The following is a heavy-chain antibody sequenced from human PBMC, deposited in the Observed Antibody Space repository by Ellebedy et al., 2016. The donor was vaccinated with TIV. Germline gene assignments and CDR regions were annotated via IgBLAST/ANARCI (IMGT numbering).Heavy chain of an antibody. Sequence: LRLXXTVSGASINSGGYYWSWIRQHPGKGLEWIGYISHSGTTYYNSSLKSRITKSLGTSTNQFSLKLNSVTAADTAVFYCARVILWFGESTNWFDPWGQGTLVTVSS. CDR2: ISHSGTT. CDR1: GASINSGGYY. V-gene: IGHV4-31*03. D-gene: IGHD3-10*01. CDR3: ARVILWFGESTNWFDP. J-gene: IGHJ5*02.